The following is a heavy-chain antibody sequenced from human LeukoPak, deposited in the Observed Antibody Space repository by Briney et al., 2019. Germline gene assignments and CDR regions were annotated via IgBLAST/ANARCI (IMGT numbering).Heavy chain of an antibody. D-gene: IGHD5-12*01. CDR3: AREFHSGNDIHY. Sequence: PGGSLRLSCAASGFTFSSYAMHWVRQAPGKELEWVAVISYDGSNKYYADSVKGRFTISRDNSKNTLYLQMNSLRAEDTAVYYCAREFHSGNDIHYWGQGTLVTVSS. CDR2: ISYDGSNK. J-gene: IGHJ4*02. V-gene: IGHV3-30-3*01. CDR1: GFTFSSYA.